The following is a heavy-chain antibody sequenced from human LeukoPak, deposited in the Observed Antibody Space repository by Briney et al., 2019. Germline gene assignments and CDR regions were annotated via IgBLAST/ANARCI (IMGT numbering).Heavy chain of an antibody. CDR1: GYTFTSYD. CDR3: ARHDYYYYYMDV. CDR2: MNPNSGNT. V-gene: IGHV1-8*03. J-gene: IGHJ6*03. Sequence: ASVKVSCKASGYTFTSYDINWVRQATGQGLEWMGWMNPNSGNTGYAQKFQGRVTITRNTSISTAYMELSSLRSEDTAVYYCARHDYYYYYMDVWGKGTTVTISS.